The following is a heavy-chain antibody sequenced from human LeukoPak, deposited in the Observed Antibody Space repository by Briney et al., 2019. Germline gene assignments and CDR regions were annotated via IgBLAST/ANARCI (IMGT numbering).Heavy chain of an antibody. D-gene: IGHD2-2*01. CDR2: NYYSGST. CDR3: ARGCSSASCYGPYYYGMDV. CDR1: GGAISSDH. Sequence: PSETLSLTCTVSGGAISSDHWRWIRQNPGKGLEWIGYNYYSGSTNYNPSLKNRVTISVDTSKNQFSLKLSSVTAADTAVYYCARGCSSASCYGPYYYGMDVWGQGTTVTVSS. J-gene: IGHJ6*02. V-gene: IGHV4-59*01.